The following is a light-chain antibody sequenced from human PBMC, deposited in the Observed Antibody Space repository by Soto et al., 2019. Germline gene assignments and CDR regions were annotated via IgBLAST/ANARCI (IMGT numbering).Light chain of an antibody. Sequence: EILLTQSPGTLSLSPGGRATLSCRASQNVRSNYLAWYQQKPGQPPRLLIYGASSRATGIPHRFSGSGSGTDFTLTISGLEPEDFAVYYCHQYTSSPRTFGQGTTVEIK. CDR2: GAS. CDR3: HQYTSSPRT. V-gene: IGKV3-20*01. CDR1: QNVRSNY. J-gene: IGKJ1*01.